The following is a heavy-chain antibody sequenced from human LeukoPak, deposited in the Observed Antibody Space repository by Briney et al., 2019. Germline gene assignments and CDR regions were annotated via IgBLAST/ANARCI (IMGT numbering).Heavy chain of an antibody. CDR3: ASLAQYCSSTSCSFDY. V-gene: IGHV4-4*02. J-gene: IGHJ4*02. D-gene: IGHD2-2*01. Sequence: PSETLSLTCAVSGGSISSSNWWSWVRQPPGKGLEWIGEIYHSGSTNYNPSLKSRVTISVDKSKNQFSLKLSSVTAADTAVYYCASLAQYCSSTSCSFDYWGQGTLVTVSS. CDR1: GGSISSSNW. CDR2: IYHSGST.